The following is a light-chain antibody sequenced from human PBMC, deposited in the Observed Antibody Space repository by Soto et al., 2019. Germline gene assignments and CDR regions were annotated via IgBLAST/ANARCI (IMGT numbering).Light chain of an antibody. V-gene: IGLV7-43*01. Sequence: QTVVTQEPSLTVSPGGTVTLTCASSTGAVTSGYYPNWFQQKPGQAPRALIYNTNNKHSWTPARFSGSLLGGKAALTLSGVQPEDEAVYYCLLYYGGAQVFGGGTKLTVL. CDR1: TGAVTSGYY. J-gene: IGLJ2*01. CDR2: NTN. CDR3: LLYYGGAQV.